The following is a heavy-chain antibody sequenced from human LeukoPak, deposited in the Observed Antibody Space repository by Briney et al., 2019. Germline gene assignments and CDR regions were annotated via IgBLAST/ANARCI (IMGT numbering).Heavy chain of an antibody. D-gene: IGHD3-3*01. J-gene: IGHJ4*02. CDR1: KFTFSNCT. V-gene: IGHV3-21*06. Sequence: GGSLRLSCAASKFTFSNCTLTWDRQSPGKGLDWVSSISGSSRYIHYSDSVKGRFTISRDNAKNSLYLQMDSLTADDTAVYYCARVNSALVVSLEGSWAGSLCFDHWGQGTLVTVPS. CDR2: ISGSSRYI. CDR3: ARVNSALVVSLEGSWAGSLCFDH.